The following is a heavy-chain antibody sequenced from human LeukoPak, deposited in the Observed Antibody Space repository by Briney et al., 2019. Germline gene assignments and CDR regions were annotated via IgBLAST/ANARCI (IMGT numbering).Heavy chain of an antibody. J-gene: IGHJ5*02. CDR1: GYTFTSYY. Sequence: ASVKVSCKASGYTFTSYYMHWVRQAPGQGLEWMGIINPSGGSTSYAQKFQGRVTMTRDTSISTAYMELSRLRSDDTAVYYCARAPPDYYDSSDNWFDPWGQGTLVTVSS. D-gene: IGHD3-22*01. CDR3: ARAPPDYYDSSDNWFDP. V-gene: IGHV1-46*01. CDR2: INPSGGST.